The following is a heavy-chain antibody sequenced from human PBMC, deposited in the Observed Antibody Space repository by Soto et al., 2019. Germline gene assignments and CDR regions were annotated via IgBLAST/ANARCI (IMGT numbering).Heavy chain of an antibody. CDR1: GFTFSKYW. CDR2: IKQDGSEK. J-gene: IGHJ4*02. CDR3: AREVEVLVAARFDY. Sequence: PGGSLRLSCAASGFTFSKYWMSWVRQAPGKGLEWVANIKQDGSEKYYVDSVKGRLTISRDNAKNSLYLQMNSLRAEDTAVYYCAREVEVLVAARFDYWGQGILVTVSS. V-gene: IGHV3-7*01. D-gene: IGHD2-15*01.